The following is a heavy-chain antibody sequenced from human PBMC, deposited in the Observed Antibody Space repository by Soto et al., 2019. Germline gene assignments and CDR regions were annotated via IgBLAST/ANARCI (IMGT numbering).Heavy chain of an antibody. V-gene: IGHV4-30-2*01. Sequence: SETLSLTFTVSGVSITTAGYSWSWMRQPPGKALEWIGYVYHTGNAYPKPSLKSRVTISLDRSKNQFSLKMTSVTAADTALYYCASRPFYYYGLDVWGQGTTVTVSS. CDR2: VYHTGNA. J-gene: IGHJ6*02. CDR1: GVSITTAGYS. CDR3: ASRPFYYYGLDV.